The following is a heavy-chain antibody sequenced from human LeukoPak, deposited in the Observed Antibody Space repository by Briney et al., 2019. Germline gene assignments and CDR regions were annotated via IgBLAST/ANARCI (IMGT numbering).Heavy chain of an antibody. J-gene: IGHJ4*02. V-gene: IGHV1-46*01. CDR2: INPSSGNT. CDR3: ARLSRIGTTPFDS. CDR1: GYTFISYY. Sequence: GASVRVSSEASGYTFISYYRYWVRQAPGHGLEWMGLINPSSGNTPYAQQFQGRVTMTWDTSTSTVYMELSSLRSEDTAVYYCARLSRIGTTPFDSWGQGTLVTVPS. D-gene: IGHD1-1*01.